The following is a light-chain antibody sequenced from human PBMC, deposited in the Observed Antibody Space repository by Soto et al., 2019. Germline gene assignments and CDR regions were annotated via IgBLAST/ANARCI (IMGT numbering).Light chain of an antibody. CDR3: CSCADGQTLP. J-gene: IGLJ2*01. CDR2: HVV. Sequence: QSALTQPRSVSGSPGQSVTISCTGTTSDVGGYEYVSWYKQYPGKAPQLLIYHVVQRPSGVPDRFSGSKSGITASLIISGLQSGNEVAEICCSCADGQTLPFGG. V-gene: IGLV2-11*01. CDR1: TSDVGGYEY.